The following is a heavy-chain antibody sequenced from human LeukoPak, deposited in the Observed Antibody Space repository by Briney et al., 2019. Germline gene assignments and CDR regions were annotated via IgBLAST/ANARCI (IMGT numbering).Heavy chain of an antibody. CDR2: ISYDGSNK. CDR3: ARDDVVGDTYYYYYYGMDV. J-gene: IGHJ6*02. V-gene: IGHV3-30-3*01. CDR1: GFTFSSYA. Sequence: PGGSLRLSCAASGFTFSSYAMHWVRQAPGKGLEWVAVISYDGSNKYYADSVKGRFTISRDNSKNTLYLQMNSLRAEDTAVCYCARDDVVGDTYYYYYYGMDVWGQGTTVTVSS. D-gene: IGHD1-26*01.